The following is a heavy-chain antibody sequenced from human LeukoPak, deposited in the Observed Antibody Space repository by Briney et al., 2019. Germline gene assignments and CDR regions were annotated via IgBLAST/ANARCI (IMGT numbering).Heavy chain of an antibody. Sequence: GASVKVSRKASGGTFSSYAISWVRQAPGQGLEWMGGIIPIFGTANYAQKFQGRVTITADESTSTAYMELSSLRSEDTAVYYCARTSQQQLTPISHYYYYYMDVWGKGTTVTVSS. J-gene: IGHJ6*03. CDR2: IIPIFGTA. V-gene: IGHV1-69*13. CDR3: ARTSQQQLTPISHYYYYYMDV. D-gene: IGHD6-13*01. CDR1: GGTFSSYA.